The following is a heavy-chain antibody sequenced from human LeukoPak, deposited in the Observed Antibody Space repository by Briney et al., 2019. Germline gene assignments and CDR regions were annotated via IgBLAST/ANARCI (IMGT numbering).Heavy chain of an antibody. Sequence: SETLSLTCTVSGGSISSSSYYWGWIRQPPGKGLEWIGSIYYSGSIYYNPSLKSRVTISVDTSKNQFSLKLSSVTAADTAVYYCATLRVEMATPSGFDYWGQGTLVTVSS. CDR3: ATLRVEMATPSGFDY. CDR1: GGSISSSSYY. V-gene: IGHV4-39*07. J-gene: IGHJ4*02. D-gene: IGHD5-24*01. CDR2: IYYSGSI.